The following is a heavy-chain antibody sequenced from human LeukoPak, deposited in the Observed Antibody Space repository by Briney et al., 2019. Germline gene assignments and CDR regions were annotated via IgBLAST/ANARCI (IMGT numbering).Heavy chain of an antibody. CDR2: FDPEDGET. Sequence: ASVKVSCKVSGYTLTELSMHWVRRAPGKGLEWMGGFDPEDGETIYAQKFQGRVTMTEDASTDTAYMELSSLRSEDSAVYYCATPYYYYGMDVWGQGTTVTVSS. V-gene: IGHV1-24*01. CDR3: ATPYYYYGMDV. J-gene: IGHJ6*02. CDR1: GYTLTELS.